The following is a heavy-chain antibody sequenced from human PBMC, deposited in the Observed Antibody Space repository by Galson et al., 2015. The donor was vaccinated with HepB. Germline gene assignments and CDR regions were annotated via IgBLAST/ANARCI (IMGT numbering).Heavy chain of an antibody. CDR2: INAGNGNT. CDR1: GYTFTSYA. V-gene: IGHV1-3*01. D-gene: IGHD2-2*02. J-gene: IGHJ5*02. Sequence: QSGAEVKKPGESLKISCKASGYTFTSYAMHWVRQAPGQRLEWMGWINAGNGNTKYSQKFQGRVTITRDTSASTAYMELSSLRSEDTAVYYCARVYRYGVHTGFDPWGQGTLVTVSS. CDR3: ARVYRYGVHTGFDP.